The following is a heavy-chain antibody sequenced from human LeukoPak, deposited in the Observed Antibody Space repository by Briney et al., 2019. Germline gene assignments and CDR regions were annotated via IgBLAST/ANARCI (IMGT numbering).Heavy chain of an antibody. CDR2: IYYSGST. Sequence: SETLSLTCTVSGGSISSYYWSWIRQPPGKGLEWIGYIYYSGSTNYNPSLKSRVTISVDTSKNQFSRKLSSVTAADTAVYYCARYPGIAAAGHYYYYYGMDVWGQGTTVTVSS. CDR1: GGSISSYY. CDR3: ARYPGIAAAGHYYYYYGMDV. V-gene: IGHV4-59*01. J-gene: IGHJ6*02. D-gene: IGHD6-13*01.